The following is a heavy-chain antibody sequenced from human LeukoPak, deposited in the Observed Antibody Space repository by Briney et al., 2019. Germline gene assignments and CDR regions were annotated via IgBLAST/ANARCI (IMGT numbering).Heavy chain of an antibody. V-gene: IGHV3-30*04. Sequence: GGSLRLSCAASGFTFSSYAMHWVRQAPGKGLEWVAVISYDGSSKHYADAVKGRFTISRDNAKNSLYLQMNSLRAEDTALYYCASSRYDSSGYYGIIGYWGQGTLVTVSS. J-gene: IGHJ4*02. CDR3: ASSRYDSSGYYGIIGY. CDR1: GFTFSSYA. CDR2: ISYDGSSK. D-gene: IGHD3-22*01.